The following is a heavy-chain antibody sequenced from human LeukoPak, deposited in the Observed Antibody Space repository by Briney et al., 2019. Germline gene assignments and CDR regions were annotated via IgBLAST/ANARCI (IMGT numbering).Heavy chain of an antibody. CDR1: GYTLTELS. CDR3: ATTSGSYLRRWFDP. V-gene: IGHV1-24*01. Sequence: ASVKVSCTVSGYTLTELSVHWVRQAPGKGLEWMGGFDPEDGETIYAQKFQGRVTMTEDTSTDTAYMELSSLRSEDTAVYYCATTSGSYLRRWFDPWGQGTLVTVSS. J-gene: IGHJ5*02. CDR2: FDPEDGET. D-gene: IGHD1-26*01.